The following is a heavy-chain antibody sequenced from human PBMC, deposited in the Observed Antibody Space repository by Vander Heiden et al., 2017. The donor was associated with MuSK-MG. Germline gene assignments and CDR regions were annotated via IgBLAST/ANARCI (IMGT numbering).Heavy chain of an antibody. CDR3: AREGSSGFYFFDS. V-gene: IGHV1-46*01. CDR1: GYFFTNYY. Sequence: QVHLVQSGAEVRMPGASLTVSCKASGYFFTNYYIHWVRQAPGQGLEWMGVIIPSSGVTTYAQNVQGRVTMTRDTSTSTVYMELSSLRFEDTAVYFCAREGSSGFYFFDSWGQGTLVTVSS. J-gene: IGHJ5*01. D-gene: IGHD3-22*01. CDR2: IIPSSGVT.